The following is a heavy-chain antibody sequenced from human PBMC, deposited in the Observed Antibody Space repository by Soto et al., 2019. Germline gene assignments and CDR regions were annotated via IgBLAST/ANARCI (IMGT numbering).Heavy chain of an antibody. D-gene: IGHD3-22*01. CDR2: ISGSGGST. J-gene: IGHJ4*02. CDR3: ATPISWGYDSSGYNLPFDY. V-gene: IGHV3-23*01. Sequence: GGSLRLSCAASGFTFSSYAMSWVRQAPGKGLEWVSAISGSGGSTYYADSVKGRFTISRDNSKNTLYLQMNSLRAEDTAVYYCATPISWGYDSSGYNLPFDYWGQGTLVTVSS. CDR1: GFTFSSYA.